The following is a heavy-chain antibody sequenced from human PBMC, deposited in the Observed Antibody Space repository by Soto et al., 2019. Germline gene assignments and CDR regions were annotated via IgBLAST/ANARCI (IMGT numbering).Heavy chain of an antibody. CDR1: GFTFSDHY. D-gene: IGHD1-26*01. CDR2: TRNKANSYTT. V-gene: IGHV3-72*01. CDR3: ATPATYSGSYDAFDI. Sequence: GGSLRLSCAASGFTFSDHYRDWVRQAPGKGLEWVGRTRNKANSYTTEYAASVKGRFTISRDDSKNSLYLQMNSLKTEDTAVYYCATPATYSGSYDAFDIWGQGTMVTVSS. J-gene: IGHJ3*02.